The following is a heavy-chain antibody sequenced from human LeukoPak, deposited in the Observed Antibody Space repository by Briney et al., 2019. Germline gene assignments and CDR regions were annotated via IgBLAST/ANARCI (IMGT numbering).Heavy chain of an antibody. Sequence: GGSLRLSCAASGFTFSNYGMHWVRRAPGKALEWVTFIRYDGSKKYYADSVKGRFTISRDNSDNTVSLQMNSLRAEDTAVYYCAKDVDYGDLLGWFDPWGQGTLVTVSS. CDR3: AKDVDYGDLLGWFDP. J-gene: IGHJ5*02. V-gene: IGHV3-30*02. D-gene: IGHD4-17*01. CDR1: GFTFSNYG. CDR2: IRYDGSKK.